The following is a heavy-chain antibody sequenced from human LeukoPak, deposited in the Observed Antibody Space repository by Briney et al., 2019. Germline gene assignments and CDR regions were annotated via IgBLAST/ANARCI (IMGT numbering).Heavy chain of an antibody. CDR3: ARSVHGDFDY. Sequence: SETLSLTCAVYGGSFSGYYWSGIPQPPGKGVEWIVEINHSASPNYNPSLKSRVTISVDTHKNQFSLKLSSVTAADTAVYSCARSVHGDFDYWGQGILVTVSS. CDR2: INHSASP. CDR1: GGSFSGYY. J-gene: IGHJ4*02. V-gene: IGHV4-34*01. D-gene: IGHD4-17*01.